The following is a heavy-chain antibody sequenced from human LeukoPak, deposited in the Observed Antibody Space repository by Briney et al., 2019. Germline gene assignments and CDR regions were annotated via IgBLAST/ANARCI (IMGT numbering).Heavy chain of an antibody. D-gene: IGHD3-22*01. CDR2: ISSSSSYI. CDR3: ARGGPYYYDSSLNDY. V-gene: IGHV3-21*01. Sequence: GGSLRLSCAASGFTFSSYSMNWVRQAPGKGLEWVSSISSSSSYIYYADSVEGRFTISRDNAKNSLYLQMNSLRAEDTAVYYCARGGPYYYDSSLNDYWGQGTLVTVSS. J-gene: IGHJ4*02. CDR1: GFTFSSYS.